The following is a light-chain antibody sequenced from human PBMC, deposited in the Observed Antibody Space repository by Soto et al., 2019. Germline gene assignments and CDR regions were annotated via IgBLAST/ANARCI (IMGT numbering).Light chain of an antibody. CDR2: KAS. J-gene: IGKJ1*01. CDR3: QNYNSYSEA. V-gene: IGKV1-5*03. Sequence: IPITQSQSTLCGSVLVRVTITCRASQTISSWLAWYQQKPGKAPKLLIYKASTLKSGGPSRFSGSGSGTEFTLTISSLQPDDFATDYCQNYNSYSEAFGQGTKV. CDR1: QTISSW.